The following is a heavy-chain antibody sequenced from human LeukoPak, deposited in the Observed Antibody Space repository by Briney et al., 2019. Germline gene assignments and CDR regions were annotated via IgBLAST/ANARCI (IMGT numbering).Heavy chain of an antibody. CDR1: GGPFSGYY. V-gene: IGHV4-34*01. Sequence: SETLSLTCAVYGGPFSGYYWSWIRQPPGKGLEWIGEINHSGSTNYNPSLKSRVTILVDTSKNQFSLKLSSVTAADTAVYYCARRYCSGGICYEMSAFDIWGQGTMVTVSS. J-gene: IGHJ3*02. CDR3: ARRYCSGGICYEMSAFDI. CDR2: INHSGST. D-gene: IGHD2-15*01.